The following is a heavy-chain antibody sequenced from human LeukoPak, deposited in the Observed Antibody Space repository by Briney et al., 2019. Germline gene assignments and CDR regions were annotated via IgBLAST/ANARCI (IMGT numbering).Heavy chain of an antibody. CDR3: AREGGSSWIGGDFDY. Sequence: SQTLSLTCAISGDSVSSNSAAWNWIRQSPSRGLEWLGRTYYRSKWYNDYAVSVKSRITINPDTSKNQFSLQLNSVTPEDTAVHYCAREGGSSWIGGDFDYWGQGTLVTVSS. CDR1: GDSVSSNSAA. CDR2: TYYRSKWYN. J-gene: IGHJ4*02. V-gene: IGHV6-1*01. D-gene: IGHD6-13*01.